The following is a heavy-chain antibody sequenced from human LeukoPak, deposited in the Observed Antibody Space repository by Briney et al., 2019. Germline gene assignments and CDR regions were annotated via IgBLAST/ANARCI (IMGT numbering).Heavy chain of an antibody. CDR2: IIPILGIA. D-gene: IGHD2-2*01. J-gene: IGHJ3*02. Sequence: GSSVEVSCKASGGTFSSYTISWVRQAPGQGLEWMGRIIPILGIANYAQKFQGRVTITADKSTSTAYMELSSLRSEDTAVYYCARARDIVVVPAANDAFDIWGQGTMVTVSS. V-gene: IGHV1-69*02. CDR3: ARARDIVVVPAANDAFDI. CDR1: GGTFSSYT.